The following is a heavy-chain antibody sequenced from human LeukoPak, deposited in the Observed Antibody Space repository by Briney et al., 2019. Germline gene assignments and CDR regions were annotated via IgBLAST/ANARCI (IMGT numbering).Heavy chain of an antibody. D-gene: IGHD3-10*01. J-gene: IGHJ4*02. CDR3: VNTHGSGSYNN. CDR2: IGTTGGST. V-gene: IGHV3-64D*06. CDR1: GFTFSHYA. Sequence: GGSLRLSCSASGFTFSHYAMHWVRQAPGKGLEYVPAIGTTGGSTYYADSVKGRFTISRENSKNTLYLQMSSLRPEDTAVYYCVNTHGSGSYNNWGQGTLVTVSS.